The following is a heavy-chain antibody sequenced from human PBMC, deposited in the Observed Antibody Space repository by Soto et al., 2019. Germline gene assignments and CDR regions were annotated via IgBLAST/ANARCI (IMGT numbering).Heavy chain of an antibody. Sequence: PGGSLRLSCAASRFTFSTYEMNWVRQAPGKCLEWVSYISTSGSTVYYADSVKGRFTISRDNTRNSLYLQMNSLRDEDTALYYCVRYCSTTLCNGVATRTFDYWGQGXLVTVYS. J-gene: IGHJ4*02. D-gene: IGHD2-2*01. CDR3: VRYCSTTLCNGVATRTFDY. CDR2: ISTSGSTV. V-gene: IGHV3-48*03. CDR1: RFTFSTYE.